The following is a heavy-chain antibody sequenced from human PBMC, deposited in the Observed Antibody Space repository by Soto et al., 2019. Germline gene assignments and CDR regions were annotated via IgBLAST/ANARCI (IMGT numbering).Heavy chain of an antibody. V-gene: IGHV3-11*01. D-gene: IGHD6-19*01. Sequence: QVQLVESGGGLVKPGGSLRLSCAASGFTFSDNYMTWIRQAPGRGLEWVAYISDSGNIIYYADSVQGRFTVSRDNAKNSLYLQMNSLGAQDPAVYYCARRTRGAGLFAPWGQGTLVTVSS. CDR2: ISDSGNII. CDR1: GFTFSDNY. CDR3: ARRTRGAGLFAP. J-gene: IGHJ5*02.